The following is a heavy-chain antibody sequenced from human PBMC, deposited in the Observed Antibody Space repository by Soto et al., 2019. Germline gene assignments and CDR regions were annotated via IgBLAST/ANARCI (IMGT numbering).Heavy chain of an antibody. CDR2: IGTRGRTI. CDR3: ARDPAIYSGKFDYGLDV. J-gene: IGHJ6*02. CDR1: GFTFSNYE. V-gene: IGHV3-48*03. Sequence: GGAAKLAFTASGFTFSNYEIIWVRQIPGEGLEWVSYIGTRGRTIYYADSVKGRFTISRDNAKNSLYLQMNRLRAEDTAVYYCARDPAIYSGKFDYGLDVWGRGTTVTVSS. D-gene: IGHD4-4*01.